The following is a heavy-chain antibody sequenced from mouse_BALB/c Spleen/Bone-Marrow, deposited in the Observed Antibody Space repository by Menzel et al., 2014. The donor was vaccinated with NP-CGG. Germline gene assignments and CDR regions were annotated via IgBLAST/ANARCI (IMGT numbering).Heavy chain of an antibody. D-gene: IGHD2-4*01. Sequence: EVQVVESGAELVKPGASVKLSCTASGFNIKDTYMHWVKQRPEQGPEWIGRIDPANGNTKYDPKFQGKATITADTSSNTAYLQLSSLTSEDTAVYYCATMITDWYFDVWGAGTTVTVSS. CDR3: ATMITDWYFDV. CDR2: IDPANGNT. J-gene: IGHJ1*01. V-gene: IGHV14-3*02. CDR1: GFNIKDTY.